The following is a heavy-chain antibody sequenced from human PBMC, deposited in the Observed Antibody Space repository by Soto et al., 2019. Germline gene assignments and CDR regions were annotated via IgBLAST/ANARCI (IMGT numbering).Heavy chain of an antibody. D-gene: IGHD6-13*01. Sequence: EVQLLESGGGLVQPGGSLRLSCAASGFTFSNYAMTWVRQAPGKGLEWVSSISGSGGSTYYADSVEGRFTISRDNSKNTVYLQMKSLRAEDTAVYYCAKGKYSSSWYSPFDDWGLGTLVTVSS. V-gene: IGHV3-23*01. CDR2: ISGSGGST. CDR3: AKGKYSSSWYSPFDD. J-gene: IGHJ4*02. CDR1: GFTFSNYA.